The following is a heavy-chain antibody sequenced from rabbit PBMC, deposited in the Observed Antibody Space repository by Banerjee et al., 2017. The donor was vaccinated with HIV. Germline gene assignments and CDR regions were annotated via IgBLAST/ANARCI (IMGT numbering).Heavy chain of an antibody. CDR3: ARGYASSSGYYGSNL. CDR1: GFDFSSYY. CDR2: IDPVFGST. V-gene: IGHV1S7*01. J-gene: IGHJ4*01. Sequence: QLKESGGGLVQPGGSLKLSCKASGFDFSSYYMSWVRQAPGKGLEWIGSIDPVFGSTYYASWVNGRFTISSHNAQNTLYLQLNSLTAADTATYFCARGYASSSGYYGSNLWGPGTLVTVS. D-gene: IGHD1-1*01.